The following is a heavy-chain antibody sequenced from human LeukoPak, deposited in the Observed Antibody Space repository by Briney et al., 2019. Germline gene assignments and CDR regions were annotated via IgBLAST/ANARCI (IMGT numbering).Heavy chain of an antibody. J-gene: IGHJ4*02. CDR1: GFTFSSYW. V-gene: IGHV3-7*01. CDR2: IKQDGSEE. CDR3: ARVRGGLVPTAMGLDY. D-gene: IGHD2-2*01. Sequence: PGGSLRLSCAASGFTFSSYWMTWVRQAPGKGLEWVANIKQDGSEEYYVDSVKGRFTISRDNAKNSLYLQMNSLRAEDTALYYCARVRGGLVPTAMGLDYWGRGTLVTVSS.